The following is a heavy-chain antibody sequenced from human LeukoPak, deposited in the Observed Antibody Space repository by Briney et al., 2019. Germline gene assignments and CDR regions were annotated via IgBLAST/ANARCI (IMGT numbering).Heavy chain of an antibody. CDR1: GYTFTSYG. V-gene: IGHV1-18*01. CDR3: ARTDIGPPHFDY. Sequence: ASVKISCKSSGYTFTSYGIGWVRQPPGQGLEWMGWISAYNGNTNYAQKLQGRVTMTTDTSTSTAYMELRSLRSDDTAVYYCARTDIGPPHFDYWGQGTLVTVSS. D-gene: IGHD5-12*01. J-gene: IGHJ4*02. CDR2: ISAYNGNT.